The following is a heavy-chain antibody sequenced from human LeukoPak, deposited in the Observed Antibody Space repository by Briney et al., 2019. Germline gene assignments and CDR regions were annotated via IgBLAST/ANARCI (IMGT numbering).Heavy chain of an antibody. CDR1: GYSFSSYG. CDR2: ISANNGDT. CDR3: ARAPRYSAPDY. D-gene: IGHD1-26*01. V-gene: IGHV1-18*01. Sequence: ASVKVSCKAYGYSFSSYGISWMRQAPGQGLEWMGWISANNGDTNYTQKLQGRVTMTTDTSTSTAYMELRSLRSDDTAVYYCARAPRYSAPDYWGQGILVTVSS. J-gene: IGHJ4*02.